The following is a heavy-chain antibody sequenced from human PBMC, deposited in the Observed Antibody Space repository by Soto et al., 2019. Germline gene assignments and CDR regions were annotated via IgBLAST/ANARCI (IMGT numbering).Heavy chain of an antibody. V-gene: IGHV4-59*08. Sequence: SETLSLTCTVSGGSIISYYWSWIRQPPGKGLEWIGYIYYSGSTNYNPSLKSRVTISVDTSKNQFSLNLSSVTAADTAVYYCARRYGSAIDYWGQGTLVTVS. J-gene: IGHJ4*02. D-gene: IGHD1-26*01. CDR1: GGSIISYY. CDR3: ARRYGSAIDY. CDR2: IYYSGST.